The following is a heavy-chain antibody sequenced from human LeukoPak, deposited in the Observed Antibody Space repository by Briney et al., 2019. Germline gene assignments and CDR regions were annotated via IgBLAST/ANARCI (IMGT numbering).Heavy chain of an antibody. J-gene: IGHJ5*02. CDR1: GFTLKNYW. CDR3: AKSDWFDP. Sequence: GGSLRLSCETSGFTLKNYWMSWLRRAPGKGLEWVSRSKYDGSTAMYAESVKGRFTISRDNARGTLYLQMNSLRVDDTAVYYCAKSDWFDPCGRGILVTISS. V-gene: IGHV3-74*03. CDR2: SKYDGSTA.